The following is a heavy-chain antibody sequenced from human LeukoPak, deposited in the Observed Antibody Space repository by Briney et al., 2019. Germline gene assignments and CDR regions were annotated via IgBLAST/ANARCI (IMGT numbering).Heavy chain of an antibody. CDR1: GFTFSSYD. J-gene: IGHJ4*02. Sequence: GGSLRLSCVASGFTFSSYDMNWVRQAPGKGLEWVAYISETRSTMYYADSVKGRFTISRDNAKNSLYLQMNSLRAEDTAVYYCAREYIGSDYFDYWGQGTLVTVSS. D-gene: IGHD5-12*01. V-gene: IGHV3-48*03. CDR2: ISETRSTM. CDR3: AREYIGSDYFDY.